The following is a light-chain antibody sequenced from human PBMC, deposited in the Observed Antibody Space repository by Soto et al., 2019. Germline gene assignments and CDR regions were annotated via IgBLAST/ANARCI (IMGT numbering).Light chain of an antibody. J-gene: IGKJ4*01. CDR1: QSISSN. CDR2: GAS. V-gene: IGKV3-15*01. Sequence: EVVMTQSPATLSVSPGERATLSCRASQSISSNLAWYQQKPGQAPRLLIYGASTRATGLPARFSGSGSGTDFTLTISSLQSEDFAVYYCQQYNNWPPLTFGGGTKVEIK. CDR3: QQYNNWPPLT.